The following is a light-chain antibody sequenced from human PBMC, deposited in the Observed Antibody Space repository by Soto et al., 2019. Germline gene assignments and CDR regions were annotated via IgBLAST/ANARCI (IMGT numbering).Light chain of an antibody. CDR3: ISYTSSSTNVV. J-gene: IGLJ2*01. CDR2: DVS. V-gene: IGLV2-14*01. Sequence: QSVLTQPASVSGSPGQSITISCTGTSSDVGGYNYVSWYQQHPGKAPKLMIYDVSNRPSGVSNRFSGSKSGNTASLTISGLQAEDEADYYCISYTSSSTNVVFGGGTKLTVL. CDR1: SSDVGGYNY.